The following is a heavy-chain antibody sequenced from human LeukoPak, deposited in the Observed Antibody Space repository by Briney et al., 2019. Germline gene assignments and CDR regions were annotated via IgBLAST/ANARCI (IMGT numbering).Heavy chain of an antibody. CDR1: GFIFSSYG. CDR3: AREGYYGSGSPPSLYFDY. CDR2: ISYDGSNK. Sequence: GGSLRLSCTASGFIFSSYGMHWVRQAPGKGLEWVAVISYDGSNKYYADSVKGRFTISRDNSRSTLYLQMNSLRPEDTAIYYCAREGYYGSGSPPSLYFDYWGQGTLVTVSS. J-gene: IGHJ4*02. D-gene: IGHD3-10*01. V-gene: IGHV3-30*03.